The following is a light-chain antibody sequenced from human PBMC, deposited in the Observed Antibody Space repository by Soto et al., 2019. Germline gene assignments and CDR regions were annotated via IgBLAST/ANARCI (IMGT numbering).Light chain of an antibody. V-gene: IGLV2-14*01. CDR1: SSDVGGYNF. J-gene: IGLJ1*01. Sequence: QSALTQPASVSGSPGQSITISCTGTSSDVGGYNFVSWYQQHPGKAPKLMLYEVDNRPLGVSDRFSGSKSGNTASLTISGLQTEDEADYYCSSYTTSGTRVFGTGTKVTVL. CDR3: SSYTTSGTRV. CDR2: EVD.